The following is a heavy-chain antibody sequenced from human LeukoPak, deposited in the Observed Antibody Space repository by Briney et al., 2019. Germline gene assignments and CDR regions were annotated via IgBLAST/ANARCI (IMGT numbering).Heavy chain of an antibody. V-gene: IGHV1-46*01. D-gene: IGHD5-18*01. CDR3: ARGGYSYGKGPNWFDP. J-gene: IGHJ5*02. CDR2: INPSGGST. Sequence: ASVKVSCKASGYTFTSYYMHWVRQAPGRGLEWMGIINPSGGSTSYAQKFQGRVTMTRDTSTSTVYMELSSLRSEDTAVYYCARGGYSYGKGPNWFDPWGQGTLVTVSS. CDR1: GYTFTSYY.